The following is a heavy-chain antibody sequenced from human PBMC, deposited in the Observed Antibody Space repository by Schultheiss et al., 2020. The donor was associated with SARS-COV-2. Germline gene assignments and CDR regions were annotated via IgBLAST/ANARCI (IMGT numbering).Heavy chain of an antibody. D-gene: IGHD1-14*01. CDR1: GFTFSSYW. Sequence: GGSLRLSCAASGFTFSSYWMHWVRQAPGKGLEWVSAISGSGGSTYYADSVKGRFTISRDNSKNTLYLQMNSLRAEDTAVYYCAKPPDAYYYYGMDVWGQGTTVTVSS. CDR2: ISGSGGST. V-gene: IGHV3-23*01. CDR3: AKPPDAYYYYGMDV. J-gene: IGHJ6*02.